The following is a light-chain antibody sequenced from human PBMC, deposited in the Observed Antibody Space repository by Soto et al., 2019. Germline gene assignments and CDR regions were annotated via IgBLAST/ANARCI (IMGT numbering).Light chain of an antibody. J-gene: IGLJ1*01. V-gene: IGLV1-44*01. CDR3: AAWDDSVNGRGYV. CDR2: SNN. CDR1: ISNIGTNT. Sequence: QSVLTQPPSASGTPGQRVTISCSGSISNIGTNTVSWYQQLPGTAPKLLIFSNNQRPSGVTDRFSGSKSGTSASLAISGLQSEGEADYFCAAWDDSVNGRGYVFGTGTKVTVL.